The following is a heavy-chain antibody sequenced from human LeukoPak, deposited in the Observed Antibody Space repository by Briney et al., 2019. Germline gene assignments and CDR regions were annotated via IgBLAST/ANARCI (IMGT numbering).Heavy chain of an antibody. D-gene: IGHD3-10*01. CDR2: ISSSGSTI. Sequence: GGSLRLSCAASGFTFSDYYMSWIRQAPGKGLEWVSYISSSGSTIYYADSVKGRFTISRDNAKNSLYLQMNSLRAEDTAVYYCARFPPKTYYHGSGSYLFDYWGQGTLVTVSS. CDR1: GFTFSDYY. V-gene: IGHV3-11*01. CDR3: ARFPPKTYYHGSGSYLFDY. J-gene: IGHJ4*02.